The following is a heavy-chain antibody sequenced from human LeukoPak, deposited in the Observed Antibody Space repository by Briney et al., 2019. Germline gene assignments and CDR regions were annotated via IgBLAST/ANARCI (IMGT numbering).Heavy chain of an antibody. CDR2: IIPTFGTA. CDR1: GGTFSSYA. Sequence: SVKVSCKASGGTFSSYAISWVRQAPGQGLEWMGGIIPTFGTANYARKFQGRVTITADESTSTAYMELSSLRSEDTAVYYCARGQVRGYSGYAEFDYWGQGTLVTVSS. CDR3: ARGQVRGYSGYAEFDY. D-gene: IGHD5-12*01. V-gene: IGHV1-69*01. J-gene: IGHJ4*02.